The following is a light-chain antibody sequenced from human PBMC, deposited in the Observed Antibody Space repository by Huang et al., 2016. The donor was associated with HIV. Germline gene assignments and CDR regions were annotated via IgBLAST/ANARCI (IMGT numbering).Light chain of an antibody. CDR3: QQTYITPLT. CDR2: AAT. J-gene: IGKJ2*01. Sequence: DIQMTQSPSSLSASVGDRVTITCRASQSISSYLNWYQQKPGTAPKVLIYAATSLQSGVPARVSGSGAGTDFTLTINNLQPEDSATYYCQQTYITPLTFGQGTKLEIK. V-gene: IGKV1-39*01. CDR1: QSISSY.